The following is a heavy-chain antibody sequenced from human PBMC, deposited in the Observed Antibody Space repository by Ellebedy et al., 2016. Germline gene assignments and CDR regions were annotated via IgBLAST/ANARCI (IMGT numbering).Heavy chain of an antibody. D-gene: IGHD6-13*01. CDR2: IYYSGST. CDR3: ARAPARSRLVDY. Sequence: SETLSLTCTVSGGSISSYYWSWIRQPPGKGLEWIGYIYYSGSTNYNPSLKSRVTISVDTSKNQFSLKLSSVTAADTAVYYCARAPARSRLVDYWGQGTLVTVSS. J-gene: IGHJ4*02. V-gene: IGHV4-59*12. CDR1: GGSISSYY.